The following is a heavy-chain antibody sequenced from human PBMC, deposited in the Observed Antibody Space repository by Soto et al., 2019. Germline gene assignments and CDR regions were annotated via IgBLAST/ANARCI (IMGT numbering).Heavy chain of an antibody. CDR1: GGSISSNNW. V-gene: IGHV4-4*02. CDR2: IYHSGST. D-gene: IGHD3-9*01. Sequence: PSETLSLTCAVSGGSISSNNWWSWVRQPPGKGLEWIGEIYHSGSTNYNPSLQSRVTISIDKSKNQFSLKLSSVTAADTAVYYCAKWLTGYFWGQGTLVTVSS. CDR3: AKWLTGYF. J-gene: IGHJ4*02.